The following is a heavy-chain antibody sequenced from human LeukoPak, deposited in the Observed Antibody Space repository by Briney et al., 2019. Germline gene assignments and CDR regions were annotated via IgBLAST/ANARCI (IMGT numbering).Heavy chain of an antibody. V-gene: IGHV3-23*01. Sequence: GGSLRLSCTPSGFTFSNYAMTWVRQAPGMGLEWVSTISGDGGLTWYTDSVRGRFTISRDNSKNALFLQVNSLRAEDTAVYYCAEDGAIESVGWYYYMDVWGRGTTVTVSS. CDR2: ISGDGGLT. J-gene: IGHJ6*03. CDR3: AEDGAIESVGWYYYMDV. CDR1: GFTFSNYA. D-gene: IGHD1-26*01.